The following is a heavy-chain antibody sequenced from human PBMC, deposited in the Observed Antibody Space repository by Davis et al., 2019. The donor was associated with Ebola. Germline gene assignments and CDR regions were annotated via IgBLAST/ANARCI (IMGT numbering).Heavy chain of an antibody. V-gene: IGHV6-1*01. CDR1: GDSVSSNTAA. Sequence: SQTLSLTCAIFGDSVSSNTAAWNWIRQSPSRGLEWLGRTYYRSKWFVDYAVSVKSRMTINSDTSKNQFSLQLSSVTPEDTAVYYCARDPPYDQGYDYWGQGILVTVSS. J-gene: IGHJ4*02. CDR3: ARDPPYDQGYDY. CDR2: TYYRSKWFV. D-gene: IGHD3-22*01.